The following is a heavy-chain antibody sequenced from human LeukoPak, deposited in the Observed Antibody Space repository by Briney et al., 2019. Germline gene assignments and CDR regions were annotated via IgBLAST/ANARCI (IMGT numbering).Heavy chain of an antibody. Sequence: PGGSLRLSCAASGFTFDDYAMHWVRQAPGKGLEWVSGINWNSGSIGYAASVKGRFTISRDNAKNSLYLQMNSLRAGDTALYYCAKADYSGSYLFDYWGQGTLVTVSS. CDR2: INWNSGSI. CDR1: GFTFDDYA. V-gene: IGHV3-9*01. CDR3: AKADYSGSYLFDY. J-gene: IGHJ4*02. D-gene: IGHD1-26*01.